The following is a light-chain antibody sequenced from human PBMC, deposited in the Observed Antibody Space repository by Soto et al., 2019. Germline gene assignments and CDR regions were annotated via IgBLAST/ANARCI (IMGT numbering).Light chain of an antibody. CDR2: WAS. J-gene: IGKJ1*01. CDR1: QSVLYSSNNKNY. Sequence: DIVMTQSPDSLAVSLGERATINCKSSQSVLYSSNNKNYLAWYQQKPGQPPKLLIYWASTRESGVPDRFSGSGCGTYFTLTISSLQAEDVAFYYCQQYYSTPRTFGHGTKVEIK. V-gene: IGKV4-1*01. CDR3: QQYYSTPRT.